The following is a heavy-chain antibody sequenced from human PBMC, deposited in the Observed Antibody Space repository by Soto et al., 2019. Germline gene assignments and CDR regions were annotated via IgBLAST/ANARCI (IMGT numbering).Heavy chain of an antibody. V-gene: IGHV1-18*01. Sequence: QVQLVQSGAEVKKPGASVKVSCKASGYTFTSYGISWVRQAPGQGLEWLGWISAYNGNTNYAQNLRGRVTMTTDTSTSTAYMELRSLRSDDTAVYYCARVTTAAGISARGVYWGQGTLVTVSS. CDR2: ISAYNGNT. CDR3: ARVTTAAGISARGVY. J-gene: IGHJ4*02. D-gene: IGHD6-13*01. CDR1: GYTFTSYG.